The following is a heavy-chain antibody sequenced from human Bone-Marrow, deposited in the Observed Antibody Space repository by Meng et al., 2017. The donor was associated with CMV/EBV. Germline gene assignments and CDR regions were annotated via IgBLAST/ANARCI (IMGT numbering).Heavy chain of an antibody. CDR3: ASRLVGATSRVFDY. J-gene: IGHJ4*02. Sequence: SQTLSLTCAVYGGSFSGYYWSWIRQPPGKGLERIGEINHSGSTNYNPSLKSRVTISVDTSKNQFSLKLSSVTAADTAVYYCASRLVGATSRVFDYWGQGTLVTVSS. CDR2: INHSGST. D-gene: IGHD1-26*01. CDR1: GGSFSGYY. V-gene: IGHV4-34*01.